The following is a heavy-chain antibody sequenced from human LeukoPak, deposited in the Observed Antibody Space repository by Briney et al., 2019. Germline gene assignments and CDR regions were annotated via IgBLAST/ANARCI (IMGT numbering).Heavy chain of an antibody. CDR3: ARGSTVTALIYFDY. D-gene: IGHD2-21*02. CDR2: IIPIFGTA. Sequence: ASVKVSCKASGYTFTSYYMHWVRQAPGQGLEWMGGIIPIFGTANYAQKFQGRVTITADESTSTAYMELSSLRSEDTAVYYCARGSTVTALIYFDYWGQGTLVTVSS. CDR1: GYTFTSYY. V-gene: IGHV1-69*13. J-gene: IGHJ4*02.